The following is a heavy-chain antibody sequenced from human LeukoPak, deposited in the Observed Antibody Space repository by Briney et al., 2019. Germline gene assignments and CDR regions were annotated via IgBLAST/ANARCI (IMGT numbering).Heavy chain of an antibody. CDR3: ARQVDCSTTSCYPPEFDF. J-gene: IGHJ4*02. D-gene: IGHD2-2*01. CDR1: GSSFTNYW. V-gene: IGHV5-10-1*01. Sequence: GESLKISCKGSGSSFTNYWISWVRQMPGKGPEWMGRIDPSDSYASYSPSFQGHVTISADRPISTVYLQWSSLKASDTAIYYCARQVDCSTTSCYPPEFDFWGQGTLVTVSS. CDR2: IDPSDSYA.